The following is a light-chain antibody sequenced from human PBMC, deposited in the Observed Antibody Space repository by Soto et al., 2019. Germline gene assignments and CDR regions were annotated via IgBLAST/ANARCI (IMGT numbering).Light chain of an antibody. CDR2: YDD. CDR3: AAWDDFLNVYV. V-gene: IGLV1-36*01. CDR1: TSNIGNNG. Sequence: QSVLTQPPSVSGAPRQRVTISCSGSTSNIGNNGVIWYQQLPGKSPRLLVYYDDLKPSGVSDRFSGSKSGTSGSLAISGLQSDDEADYYCAAWDDFLNVYVFGSGTKVTVL. J-gene: IGLJ1*01.